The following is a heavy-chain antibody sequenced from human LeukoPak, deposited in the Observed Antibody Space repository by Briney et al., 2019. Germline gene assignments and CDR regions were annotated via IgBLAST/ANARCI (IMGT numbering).Heavy chain of an antibody. D-gene: IGHD1-1*01. Sequence: GGSLRLSCAASGFTFSNYGMHWVRQAPGKGLEWVAVIWYDGSNKYYADSVKGRFTISRDNSKNTLYLQMNSLTAEDTAVYFCAGLGTTGTAVDYWGQGTLVTVSS. CDR3: AGLGTTGTAVDY. J-gene: IGHJ4*02. V-gene: IGHV3-33*01. CDR2: IWYDGSNK. CDR1: GFTFSNYG.